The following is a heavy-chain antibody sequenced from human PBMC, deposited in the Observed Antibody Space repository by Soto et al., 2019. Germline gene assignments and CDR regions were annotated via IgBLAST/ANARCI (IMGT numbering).Heavy chain of an antibody. CDR1: GGTLSSNA. Sequence: QVLLVQSGTEVKKPGSSVKVSCTASGGTLSSNAVNWVQQAPGQGLEWMGQIIPIYATTIYAQKFQGRITITADESTGTAYMELSSLRSEDTAVYYCARDRGYSSSSKWFDPWGQGTLVSVSS. J-gene: IGHJ5*02. V-gene: IGHV1-69*01. CDR3: ARDRGYSSSSKWFDP. CDR2: IIPIYATT. D-gene: IGHD2-15*01.